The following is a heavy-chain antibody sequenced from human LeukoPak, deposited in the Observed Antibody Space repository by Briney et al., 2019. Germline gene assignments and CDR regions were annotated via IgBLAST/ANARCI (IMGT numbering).Heavy chain of an antibody. CDR2: ISGSGGST. D-gene: IGHD3-10*01. CDR1: GFTFSSYA. J-gene: IGHJ3*02. V-gene: IGHV3-23*01. CDR3: AKPRGVLLWFGELYNDAFDI. Sequence: GGSLRLSCAASGFTFSSYAMNWVRQAPGKGLEWVSSISGSGGSTYYADSLKGRFTISRDNSKNTLYLLMNSLRAEDTAVYYCAKPRGVLLWFGELYNDAFDIWGQGTMVTVSS.